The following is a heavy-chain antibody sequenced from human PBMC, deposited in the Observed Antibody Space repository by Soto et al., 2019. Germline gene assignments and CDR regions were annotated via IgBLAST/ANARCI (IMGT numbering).Heavy chain of an antibody. CDR3: AREGGESSDGLYYFDS. D-gene: IGHD3-16*01. V-gene: IGHV4-30-4*01. Sequence: LRLSCAASGFTFSNYAMSWVRQPPGKGLEWIGHIYYSGNTDYNPSLKSRLAISIDTSKNQFSLKLSSVTAADTAVYFCAREGGESSDGLYYFDSWGQGSLVTVSS. CDR1: GFTFSNYA. J-gene: IGHJ4*02. CDR2: IYYSGNT.